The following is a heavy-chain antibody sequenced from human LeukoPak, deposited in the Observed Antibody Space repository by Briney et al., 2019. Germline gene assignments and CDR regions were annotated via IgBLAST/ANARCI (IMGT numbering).Heavy chain of an antibody. CDR2: INPNSGGT. Sequence: GASVKISCKASGYTFTGYYMHWVRQAPGQGLEWMGWINPNSGGTNYAQKFQGRVTMTRDTSISTAYMELSRLRSDDTAVYYCARDQGPIVATIDYWGQGTLVTVSS. CDR1: GYTFTGYY. D-gene: IGHD5-12*01. J-gene: IGHJ4*02. CDR3: ARDQGPIVATIDY. V-gene: IGHV1-2*02.